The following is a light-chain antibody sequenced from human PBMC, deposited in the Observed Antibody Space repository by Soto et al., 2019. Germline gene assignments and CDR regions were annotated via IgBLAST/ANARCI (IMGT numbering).Light chain of an antibody. V-gene: IGLV2-11*01. CDR3: SSFAGGPYV. CDR1: SSDIGGYNY. Sequence: QSALTQPRSVSGSPGQSVAISCTGTSSDIGGYNYVSWYQQHPGRAPKLVIYHVSKRPSGVPDRFSGSKSGNTAPLTISGLQAEDEADYYCSSFAGGPYVFGTGTKVTVL. J-gene: IGLJ1*01. CDR2: HVS.